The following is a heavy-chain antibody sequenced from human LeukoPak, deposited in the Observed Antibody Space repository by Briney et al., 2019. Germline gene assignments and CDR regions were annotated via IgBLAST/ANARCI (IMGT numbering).Heavy chain of an antibody. D-gene: IGHD3-3*01. CDR2: IYYSGGT. Sequence: SETLSLTCTVSGGSISSSSYYWGRIRQPPGKGLEWIGSIYYSGGTYYNPSLKSRVTMSVDTSKNQFSLKLSSVTAADTAVYYCARVYDFWSGFPYLDVWGKGTTVTVSS. CDR1: GGSISSSSYY. CDR3: ARVYDFWSGFPYLDV. J-gene: IGHJ6*03. V-gene: IGHV4-39*07.